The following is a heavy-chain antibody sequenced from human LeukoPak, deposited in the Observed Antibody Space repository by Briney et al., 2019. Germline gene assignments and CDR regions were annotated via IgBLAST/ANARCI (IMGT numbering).Heavy chain of an antibody. CDR2: IYYSGST. V-gene: IGHV4-59*01. CDR1: GGSISSYY. CDR3: ARSHYFREYYFDY. D-gene: IGHD2/OR15-2a*01. J-gene: IGHJ4*02. Sequence: SETLSLTCTVSGGSISSYYWSWIRQPPGKGLEWIGDIYYSGSTNYNPSLKSRVTISVDTSKNQFSLKLSSVTAADTAVYYCARSHYFREYYFDYWGQGTLVTVSS.